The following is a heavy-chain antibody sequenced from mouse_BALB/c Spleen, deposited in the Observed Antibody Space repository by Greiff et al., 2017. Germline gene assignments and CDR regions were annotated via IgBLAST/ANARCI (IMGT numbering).Heavy chain of an antibody. J-gene: IGHJ2*01. CDR1: GFTFNTYA. CDR3: VRQRFITTHYYFDY. V-gene: IGHV10-1*02. Sequence: EVQLVESGGGLVQPKGSLKLSCAASGFTFNTYAMNWVRQAPGKGLEWVARIRSKSNNYATYYADSVKDRFTISRDDSQSMLYLQMNNLKTEDTAMYYCVRQRFITTHYYFDYWGQGTTLTVSS. D-gene: IGHD1-1*01. CDR2: IRSKSNNYAT.